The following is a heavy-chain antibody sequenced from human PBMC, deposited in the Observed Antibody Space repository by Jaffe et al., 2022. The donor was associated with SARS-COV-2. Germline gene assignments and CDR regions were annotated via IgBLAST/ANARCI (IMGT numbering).Heavy chain of an antibody. J-gene: IGHJ4*02. V-gene: IGHV3-23*01. CDR3: AKDLFDYGSGSYYRKY. CDR1: GFTFSSYA. Sequence: EVQLLESGGGLVQPGGSLRLSCAASGFTFSSYAMSWVRQAPGKGLEWVSAISGSGGSTYYADSVKGRFTISRDNSKNTLYLQMNSLRAEDTAVYYCAKDLFDYGSGSYYRKYWGQGTLVTVSS. D-gene: IGHD3-10*01. CDR2: ISGSGGST.